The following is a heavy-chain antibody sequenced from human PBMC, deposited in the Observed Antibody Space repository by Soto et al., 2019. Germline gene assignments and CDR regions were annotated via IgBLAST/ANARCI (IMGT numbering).Heavy chain of an antibody. J-gene: IGHJ6*02. D-gene: IGHD2-21*02. V-gene: IGHV4-39*07. CDR1: GGSISSSNYF. CDR3: ARDLWGYCGTDCYPLDV. CDR2: MYYSGST. Sequence: PSETLSLTCTVSGGSISSSNYFWGWIRQPPGKGLEWIGSMYYSGSTYYNPSLKSRVTISVDRSKNQFSLKLSSVTAADTAVYYCARDLWGYCGTDCYPLDVWGQGTTVTV.